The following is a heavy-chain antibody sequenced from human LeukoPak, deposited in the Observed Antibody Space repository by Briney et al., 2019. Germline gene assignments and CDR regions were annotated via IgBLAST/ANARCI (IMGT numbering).Heavy chain of an antibody. Sequence: PGGSLRLSCAASGFTFSDYYMSWIRQAPGKGLEWLSYISTSGSTIYYADSVKGRFTISRDNAKRSMYLQMNSLRAEDTAVYYCLPRGLGFDSWGQGTLVTVSS. D-gene: IGHD3-10*01. CDR2: ISTSGSTI. CDR1: GFTFSDYY. V-gene: IGHV3-11*01. CDR3: LPRGLGFDS. J-gene: IGHJ4*02.